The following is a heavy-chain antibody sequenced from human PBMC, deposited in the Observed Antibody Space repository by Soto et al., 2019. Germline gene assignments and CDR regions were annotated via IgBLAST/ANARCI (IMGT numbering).Heavy chain of an antibody. D-gene: IGHD5-12*01. CDR1: GFTFDIYA. CDR2: IIGSGGTP. J-gene: IGHJ6*02. Sequence: GGSLRLSCAASGFTFDIYAMSWVRQAPGKGLEWVSSIIGSGGTPYYADSVKGRFTISRDNSKNTLYVQMNSLRADDTAEYYCAKHSGYDHYYDMDVWGQGTTVTVSS. CDR3: AKHSGYDHYYDMDV. V-gene: IGHV3-23*01.